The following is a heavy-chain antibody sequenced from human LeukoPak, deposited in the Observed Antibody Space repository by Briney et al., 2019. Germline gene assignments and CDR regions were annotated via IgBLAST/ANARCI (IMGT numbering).Heavy chain of an antibody. V-gene: IGHV1-8*01. J-gene: IGHJ4*02. CDR1: GYTFTSYD. D-gene: IGHD3-10*01. CDR3: ARVEDYYGSGSYLIDY. Sequence: ASVKVSCKASGYTFTSYDINWVRQATGQGLEWMGWMNPNSGNTGYAQKFQGRVTMTRNTSISTAYMELSSLRSEDTAVYYCARVEDYYGSGSYLIDYWGQGTLVTVSS. CDR2: MNPNSGNT.